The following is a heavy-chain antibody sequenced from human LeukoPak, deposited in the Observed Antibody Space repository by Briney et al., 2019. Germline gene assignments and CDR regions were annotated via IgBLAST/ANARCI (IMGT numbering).Heavy chain of an antibody. D-gene: IGHD1-26*01. CDR1: GFTFDNYD. J-gene: IGHJ6*02. V-gene: IGHV3-13*04. Sequence: GGSLRLSCAASGFTFDNYDMHWVRQASGKGLEWVSAIDTVGNTYYTVSVKGRFTISREDATNSLYLQMNSLRDGDTAVYYCIRIRDWEHQYGMDVWGQGTTVTVSS. CDR2: IDTVGNT. CDR3: IRIRDWEHQYGMDV.